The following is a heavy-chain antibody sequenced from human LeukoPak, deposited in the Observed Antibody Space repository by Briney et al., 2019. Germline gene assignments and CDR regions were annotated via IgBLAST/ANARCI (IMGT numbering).Heavy chain of an antibody. D-gene: IGHD2-2*01. Sequence: GGSLRLSCAASGFTFSSYSMNWVRQAPGKGLEWVSSISSSSSYIYYADSVKGRFTISRDNAKNSLYLQMNSLRAEDTAVYYCAREAPSYQLLSYFDYRGQGTLVTVSS. J-gene: IGHJ4*02. CDR2: ISSSSSYI. CDR1: GFTFSSYS. V-gene: IGHV3-21*01. CDR3: AREAPSYQLLSYFDY.